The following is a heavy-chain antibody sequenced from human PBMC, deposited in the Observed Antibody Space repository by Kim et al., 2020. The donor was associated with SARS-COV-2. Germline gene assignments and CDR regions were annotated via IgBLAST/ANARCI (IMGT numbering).Heavy chain of an antibody. Sequence: GGSLRLSCAASGFTFDDYAMHWVRQAPGKGLEWVSGISWNSGSIGYADSVKGRFTISRDNAKNSLYLQMNSLRAEDTALYYCAKGSYYDNDFDYWGQGTLVTVSS. CDR3: AKGSYYDNDFDY. J-gene: IGHJ4*02. D-gene: IGHD3-22*01. CDR1: GFTFDDYA. CDR2: ISWNSGSI. V-gene: IGHV3-9*01.